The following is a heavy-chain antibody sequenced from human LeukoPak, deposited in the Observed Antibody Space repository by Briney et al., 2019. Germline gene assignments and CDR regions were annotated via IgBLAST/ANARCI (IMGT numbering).Heavy chain of an antibody. Sequence: SQTLSLTCTVSGGSISSGSYYWWSWTRQPAGKGLEWIGRVYSDESTDYTPSLKSRVSISLDKSKNQFSLKLTSVTAADTAVYYCARDDHTNGWHTWGLGALVTVSS. J-gene: IGHJ5*02. CDR3: ARDDHTNGWHT. D-gene: IGHD2-8*01. CDR1: GGSISSGSYY. CDR2: VYSDEST. V-gene: IGHV4-61*02.